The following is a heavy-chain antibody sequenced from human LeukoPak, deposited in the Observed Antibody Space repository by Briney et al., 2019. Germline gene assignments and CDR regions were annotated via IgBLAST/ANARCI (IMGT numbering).Heavy chain of an antibody. Sequence: GGSLRLSCAASGFTVSNSYMSWVRQAPGKGLEWVSIIYGGGTTYYGDSVKGRFTISRDNSNNTLYLQMNSLRAEDTAVYYCAKASYSGSYSWFDPWGQGTLVTVSS. CDR3: AKASYSGSYSWFDP. CDR2: IYGGGTT. J-gene: IGHJ5*02. D-gene: IGHD1-26*01. CDR1: GFTVSNSY. V-gene: IGHV3-53*01.